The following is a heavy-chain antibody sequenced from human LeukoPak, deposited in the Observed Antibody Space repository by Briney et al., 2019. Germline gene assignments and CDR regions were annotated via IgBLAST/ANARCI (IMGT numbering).Heavy chain of an antibody. D-gene: IGHD3-3*01. CDR2: IDSDGSST. V-gene: IGHV3-74*01. CDR1: GFTFSDYW. CDR3: ARGFTIFGVVNDAFDI. Sequence: PGGSLRLSCAASGFTFSDYWMHWVRQAPGKGLVWVSRIDSDGSSTSNADSVKGRFTISRDNAKNTVYLQMNSLRAEDTVVYYCARGFTIFGVVNDAFDIWGQGTMVTVSS. J-gene: IGHJ3*02.